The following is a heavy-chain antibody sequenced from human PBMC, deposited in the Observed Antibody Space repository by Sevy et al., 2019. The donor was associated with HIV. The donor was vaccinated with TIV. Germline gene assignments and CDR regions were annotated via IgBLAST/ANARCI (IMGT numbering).Heavy chain of an antibody. Sequence: GGSLRLSCAASGFTFSSYRMSWVRQAPGKGLEWVANIKQDGSEKYYVDSVKGRFTISRDNAKNSLYLQMNSLRAEDTAVYYCARIDVDAYYDYVWGSYRPGDAFDIWGQGTMVTVSS. CDR3: ARIDVDAYYDYVWGSYRPGDAFDI. CDR1: GFTFSSYR. V-gene: IGHV3-7*03. CDR2: IKQDGSEK. J-gene: IGHJ3*02. D-gene: IGHD3-16*02.